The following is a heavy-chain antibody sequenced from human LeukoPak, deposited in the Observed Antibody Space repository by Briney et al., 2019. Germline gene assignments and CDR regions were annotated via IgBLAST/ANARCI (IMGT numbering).Heavy chain of an antibody. D-gene: IGHD1-7*01. J-gene: IGHJ6*02. V-gene: IGHV4-61*08. Sequence: SETLSLTCAVSGGSISSGGYSWSWIRQPPGKGLEWIGYIYYSGSTNYNPSLKSRVTISVDTSKNQFSLKLSSVTAADTAVYYCARVGGTTLYYYYGMDVWGQGTTVTVSS. CDR2: IYYSGST. CDR3: ARVGGTTLYYYYGMDV. CDR1: GGSISSGGYS.